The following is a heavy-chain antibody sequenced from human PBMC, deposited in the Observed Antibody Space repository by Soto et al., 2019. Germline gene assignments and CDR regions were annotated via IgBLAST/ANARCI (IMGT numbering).Heavy chain of an antibody. CDR2: INAGNGNT. V-gene: IGHV1-3*01. CDR3: ARETTVVTTFGLFDP. Sequence: ASVKVSCKASGYTFTSYAMHWVRQAPGQRLEWTGWINAGNGNTKYSQKFQGRVTITRDTSASTAYMELSSLRSEDTAVYYCARETTVVTTFGLFDPWGQGTLVTVYS. J-gene: IGHJ5*02. CDR1: GYTFTSYA. D-gene: IGHD4-17*01.